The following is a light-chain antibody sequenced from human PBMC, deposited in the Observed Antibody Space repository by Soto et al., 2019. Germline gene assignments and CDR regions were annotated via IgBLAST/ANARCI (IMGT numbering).Light chain of an antibody. J-gene: IGKJ1*01. Sequence: DIQMTQSPSTLPASVGDRVSITCLASQSISSCLDWYQQKPGKATKLLIYHASILESGVPSRFSGSGSGTEFTLTISSLQPDDFATYYGQHCNCNLMKFGPGTYVEIK. CDR1: QSISSC. CDR2: HAS. CDR3: QHCNCNLMK. V-gene: IGKV1-5*01.